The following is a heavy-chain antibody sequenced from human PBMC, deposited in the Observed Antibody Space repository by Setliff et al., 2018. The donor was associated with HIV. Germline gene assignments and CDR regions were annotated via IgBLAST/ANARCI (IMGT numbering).Heavy chain of an antibody. CDR2: ISWNSGSI. D-gene: IGHD5-12*01. CDR3: AREKMATNYYYYYMDV. Sequence: GSLRLSCAASGFTVSSNYMSWVRQAPGKGLEWVSGISWNSGSIGYADSVKGRFTISRDNAKNSLYLQMNSLRAEDTAVYYCAREKMATNYYYYYMDVWGKGTTVTVS. CDR1: GFTVSSNY. J-gene: IGHJ6*03. V-gene: IGHV3-20*04.